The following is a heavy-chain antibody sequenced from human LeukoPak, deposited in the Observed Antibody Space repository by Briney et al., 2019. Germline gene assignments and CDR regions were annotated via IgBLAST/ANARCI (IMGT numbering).Heavy chain of an antibody. D-gene: IGHD3-9*01. J-gene: IGHJ3*02. CDR3: AREAPYNDILTGYFIAPHDAFDI. CDR2: IYTSGST. Sequence: SETLSLTCTVSGGSISSYYWSWIRQPAGKGLEWIGRIYTSGSTNYNPSLKSRVTMSVDTSKNQFSLRLSSVTAADTAVYYCAREAPYNDILTGYFIAPHDAFDIWGQGTMVTVSS. CDR1: GGSISSYY. V-gene: IGHV4-4*07.